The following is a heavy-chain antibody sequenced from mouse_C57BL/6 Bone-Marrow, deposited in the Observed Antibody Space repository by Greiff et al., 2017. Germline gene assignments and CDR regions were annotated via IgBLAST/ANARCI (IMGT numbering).Heavy chain of an antibody. D-gene: IGHD2-12*01. CDR2: IDPDSGGT. CDR1: GYTFTSYW. Sequence: QVQLKQPGAELVKPGASVKLSCKASGYTFTSYWMNWVKQRPGQGLEWIGRIDPDSGGTKYNEKFKSKATLTVDKPSSTAYMQLSSLTSEDSAVYRCAREVVTRYYYAIGYWGQGTSVTVSS. CDR3: AREVVTRYYYAIGY. V-gene: IGHV1-72*01. J-gene: IGHJ4*01.